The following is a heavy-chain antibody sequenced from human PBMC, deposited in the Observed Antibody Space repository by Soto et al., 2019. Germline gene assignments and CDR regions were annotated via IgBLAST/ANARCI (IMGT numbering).Heavy chain of an antibody. D-gene: IGHD2-2*01. Sequence: SETLSLTCTVSGGSISIGGYYWSWIRQLPGKGLEWIGYIYYSGDTYYSPSLKSRVNISVDTSKNQFSLNLNSVTAADTAVYYCARCFSIVVGPPAIVYLGPWGQGSLVTVSS. J-gene: IGHJ5*02. V-gene: IGHV4-31*03. CDR2: IYYSGDT. CDR1: GGSISIGGYY. CDR3: ARCFSIVVGPPAIVYLGP.